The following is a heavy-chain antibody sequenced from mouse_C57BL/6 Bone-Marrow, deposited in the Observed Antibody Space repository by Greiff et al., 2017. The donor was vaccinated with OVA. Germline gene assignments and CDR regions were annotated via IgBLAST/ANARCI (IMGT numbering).Heavy chain of an antibody. CDR3: ARWPYDRDFDY. CDR1: GFTFKDYY. J-gene: IGHJ2*01. V-gene: IGHV14-2*01. Sequence: EVQLQQSGAELVKPGASVKLSCTASGFTFKDYYMHWVKQRTEQGLEWIGRLYPEDGDTKYAPKFQGKATITADTSSNTAYMQLSSLTSEDSAVYYCARWPYDRDFDYWGQGTTLTVSS. D-gene: IGHD2-14*01. CDR2: LYPEDGDT.